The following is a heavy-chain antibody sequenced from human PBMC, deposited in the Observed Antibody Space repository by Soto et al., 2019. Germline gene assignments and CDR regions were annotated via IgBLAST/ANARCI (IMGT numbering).Heavy chain of an antibody. CDR1: GFTVSSNF. D-gene: IGHD1-20*01. CDR3: ARGFNWLDY. V-gene: IGHV3-53*01. J-gene: IGHJ4*02. Sequence: EVQLVESGGGLIQPGGSLRLSCAASGFTVSSNFLTWVRQAPGKALEWVSSIYSGGSTKYADSVEGRFSISRDNSKNTLHLQLDSLRAEDTAVYYCARGFNWLDYWGQGTLVTVSS. CDR2: IYSGGST.